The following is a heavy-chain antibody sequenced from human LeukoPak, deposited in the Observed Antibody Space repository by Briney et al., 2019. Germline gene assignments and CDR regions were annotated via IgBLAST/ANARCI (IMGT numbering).Heavy chain of an antibody. J-gene: IGHJ4*02. Sequence: ASVKVSCKASGYTFTSYDINWVRQVTGQGLEWMGWMNPNNGNTGYVQKFQGRVTMTRDTSIGTAYMELSSLGSEGTAVYYCARAPMVRGANFDYWGQGTLVTVSS. CDR1: GYTFTSYD. CDR2: MNPNNGNT. CDR3: ARAPMVRGANFDY. V-gene: IGHV1-8*01. D-gene: IGHD3-10*01.